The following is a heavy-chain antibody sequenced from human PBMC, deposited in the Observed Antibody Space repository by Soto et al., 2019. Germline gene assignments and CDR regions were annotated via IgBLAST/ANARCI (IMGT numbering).Heavy chain of an antibody. CDR1: GFTFSSYA. Sequence: GGSLRLSCAASGFTFSSYAMSWVRQAPGKGLEWVSAISGSGGSTYYADSVKGRFTISGDNSKNTLYLQMNSLRAEDTAVYYCAKDLNRSNYDYYYYGMDVWGQGTTVTVSS. D-gene: IGHD4-4*01. V-gene: IGHV3-23*01. J-gene: IGHJ6*02. CDR2: ISGSGGST. CDR3: AKDLNRSNYDYYYYGMDV.